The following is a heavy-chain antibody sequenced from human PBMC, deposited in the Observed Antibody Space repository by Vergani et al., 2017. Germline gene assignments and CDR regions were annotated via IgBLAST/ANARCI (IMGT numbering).Heavy chain of an antibody. D-gene: IGHD2-8*01. J-gene: IGHJ6*02. CDR3: ARDCTSGGCPDNYGMDV. CDR1: GFSFSSHW. Sequence: EVHLLESGGGLVQSGGSLRLSCAASGFSFSSHWMHWVRQAPGKGLEWVAFIGSSGPYINYADSVKGRFIISRDNTNNSLFLQLRSLRAEDAAVYYCARDCTSGGCPDNYGMDVWGQGATVTVSS. CDR2: IGSSGPYI. V-gene: IGHV3-21*06.